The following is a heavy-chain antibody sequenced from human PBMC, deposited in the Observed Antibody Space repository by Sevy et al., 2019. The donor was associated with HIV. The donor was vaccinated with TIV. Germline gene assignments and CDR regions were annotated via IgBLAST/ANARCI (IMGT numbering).Heavy chain of an antibody. CDR1: GFSVSSYY. V-gene: IGHV3-53*01. J-gene: IGHJ4*02. CDR2: KESGGQT. Sequence: GGSLRLSCAASGFSVSSYYMGWVRQAPGKGLEWVSTKESGGQTYYADSVRGRFTIARDESANNLFLQLNNLRAEDTGAYYCARMTSTWSIDSWGQGTLVTVSS. CDR3: ARMTSTWSIDS.